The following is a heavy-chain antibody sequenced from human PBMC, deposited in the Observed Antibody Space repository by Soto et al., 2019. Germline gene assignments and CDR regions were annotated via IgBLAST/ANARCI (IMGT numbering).Heavy chain of an antibody. Sequence: SETLSLTCTVSGGSISSGDYYWSWIRQPPGTGLEWIGEINHSGSTNYNPSLRSRVTISIDTSKNQFSLKVSSVTAADTAVYNCARLNAGPGDYWGQGTLVTVSS. J-gene: IGHJ4*02. CDR3: ARLNAGPGDY. CDR2: INHSGST. CDR1: GGSISSGDYY. V-gene: IGHV4-39*01. D-gene: IGHD1-1*01.